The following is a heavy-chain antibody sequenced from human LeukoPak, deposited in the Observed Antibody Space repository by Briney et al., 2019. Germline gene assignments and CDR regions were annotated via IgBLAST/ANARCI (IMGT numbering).Heavy chain of an antibody. CDR2: FDPEDGET. D-gene: IGHD5-24*01. CDR1: GYTLTELS. V-gene: IGHV1-24*01. J-gene: IGHJ5*02. CDR3: ARVRSGRKMDSNWLDP. Sequence: ASVKVSCKVSGYTLTELSMHWVRQAPGKGLEWMGGFDPEDGETIYAQKFQGRVTMTEDTSTDTAYMELSSLRSEDTAVYYCARVRSGRKMDSNWLDPWGQGTLVTVSS.